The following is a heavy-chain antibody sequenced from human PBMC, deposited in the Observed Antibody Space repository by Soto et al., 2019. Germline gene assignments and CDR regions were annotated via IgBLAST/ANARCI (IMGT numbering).Heavy chain of an antibody. CDR1: GFTFSTYA. CDR2: ISSSGGTA. J-gene: IGHJ4*02. V-gene: IGHV3-23*01. D-gene: IGHD1-7*01. CDR3: AKDPPRGGTTPPRQND. Sequence: GGSLRLSCAASGFTFSTYAMSWVRQAPGKGLEWVSGISSSGGTASYADSVKGRFTISRDNSKNTLFLQMNSLRAEDTAVYYCAKDPPRGGTTPPRQNDWGQGTLVTVSS.